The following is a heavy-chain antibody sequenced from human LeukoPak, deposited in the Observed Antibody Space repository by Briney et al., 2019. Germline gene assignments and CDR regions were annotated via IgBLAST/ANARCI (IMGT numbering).Heavy chain of an antibody. J-gene: IGHJ3*02. CDR1: GGSISSGGYY. V-gene: IGHV4-31*03. Sequence: SQTLSLTCTVSGGSISSGGYYWSSIRQHPGKGLEWIGYIYYSGSTYYNPSLKSRVTISVDTSKNQFSLKLSSVTAADTAVYSCARGYYDSSGYWPNAFDIWGQGTMVTVSS. CDR2: IYYSGST. D-gene: IGHD3-22*01. CDR3: ARGYYDSSGYWPNAFDI.